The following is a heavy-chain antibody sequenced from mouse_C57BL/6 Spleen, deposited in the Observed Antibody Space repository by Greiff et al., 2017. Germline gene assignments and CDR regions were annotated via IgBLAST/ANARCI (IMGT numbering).Heavy chain of an antibody. J-gene: IGHJ4*01. D-gene: IGHD2-5*01. CDR3: ARLAYRNYEDYYAMDY. V-gene: IGHV1-18*01. CDR1: GYTFTDYN. Sequence: EVKLVESGPELVKPGASVKIPCKASGYTFTDYNMDWVKQSHGKSLEWIGDINPNNGGTIYNQKFKGKATLTVDKASRTAYMERRSLTSEDTAVYYWARLAYRNYEDYYAMDYWGQGTSVTGSS. CDR2: INPNNGGT.